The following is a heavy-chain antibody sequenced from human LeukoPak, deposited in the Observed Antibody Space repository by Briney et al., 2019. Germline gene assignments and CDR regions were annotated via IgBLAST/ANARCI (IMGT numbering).Heavy chain of an antibody. Sequence: SETLSLTCAVSGGSISSGGYSWSWIRQPPGKGLEWIGYINHSGSTNYNPSLKSRVTISVDTSKNQFSLKLSSVTAADTAVYYCARVRQGIEQWLAPYYFDCWGQGTLVTVSS. D-gene: IGHD6-19*01. CDR3: ARVRQGIEQWLAPYYFDC. CDR2: INHSGST. V-gene: IGHV4-30-2*01. J-gene: IGHJ4*02. CDR1: GGSISSGGYS.